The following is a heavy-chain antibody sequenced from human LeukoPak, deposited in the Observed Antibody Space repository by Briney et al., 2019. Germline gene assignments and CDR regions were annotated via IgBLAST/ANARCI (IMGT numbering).Heavy chain of an antibody. CDR2: ISSSSSYT. Sequence: GGSLRLSCAASGFTFSDYYMSWIRQAPGKGLEWFSYISSSSSYTNYADSVKGRFTISRDNAKNSLYLQMNSLRAEDTAVYYCARLGWATAPLDYWGQGTLVTVSS. J-gene: IGHJ4*02. CDR1: GFTFSDYY. CDR3: ARLGWATAPLDY. D-gene: IGHD5-12*01. V-gene: IGHV3-11*06.